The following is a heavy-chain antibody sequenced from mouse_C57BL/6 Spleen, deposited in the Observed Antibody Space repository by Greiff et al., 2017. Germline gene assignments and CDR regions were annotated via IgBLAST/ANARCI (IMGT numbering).Heavy chain of an antibody. D-gene: IGHD3-2*02. Sequence: QVQLKQPGAELVRPGTSVKLSCKASGYTFTSYWMHWVKQRPGQGLEWIGVIDPSDSYTNYNQKFKGKATLTVDTSSSTAYMQLSSLTSEDSAVYYCARQLRLRYFDYWGQGTTLTVSS. J-gene: IGHJ2*01. CDR3: ARQLRLRYFDY. CDR2: IDPSDSYT. V-gene: IGHV1-59*01. CDR1: GYTFTSYW.